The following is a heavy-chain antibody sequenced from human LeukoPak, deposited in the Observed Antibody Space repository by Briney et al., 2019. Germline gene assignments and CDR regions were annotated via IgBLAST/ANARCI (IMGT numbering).Heavy chain of an antibody. CDR2: INHSGST. Sequence: SETLSLTCAVYGGSFSGYYWSWIRQPPGKGLEWIGEINHSGSTNYNPSLKSRVTISVDTYKNQFSLKRSSVTAADTAVYYCARSKAENYYDSSGYHSYNGFDPWGQGTLVTVSS. CDR1: GGSFSGYY. V-gene: IGHV4-34*01. D-gene: IGHD3-22*01. CDR3: ARSKAENYYDSSGYHSYNGFDP. J-gene: IGHJ5*02.